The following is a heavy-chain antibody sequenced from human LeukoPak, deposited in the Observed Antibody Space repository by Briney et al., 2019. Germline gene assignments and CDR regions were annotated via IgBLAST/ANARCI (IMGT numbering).Heavy chain of an antibody. CDR2: MNRDGSEK. Sequence: PGGSLRLSCAASGFTFSDFWLSWVRQAPGKGLEWVANMNRDGSEKNYVDSMKGRITISRDNAKNSLYLQMNSLRVEDTAVYYCAKDFGRNLGGPGYWGRGTLVIVSS. D-gene: IGHD1-14*01. CDR1: GFTFSDFW. J-gene: IGHJ4*02. V-gene: IGHV3-7*01. CDR3: AKDFGRNLGGPGY.